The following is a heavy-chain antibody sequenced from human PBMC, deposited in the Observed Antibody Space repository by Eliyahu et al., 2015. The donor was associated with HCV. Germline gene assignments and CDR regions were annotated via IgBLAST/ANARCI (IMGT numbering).Heavy chain of an antibody. CDR1: GGTLSGHY. CDR3: ARGDCSGINCYPWYYYYGLDV. CDR2: INYSGSI. V-gene: IGHV4-34*01. D-gene: IGHD2-15*01. J-gene: IGHJ6*02. Sequence: QVQLQQWGAGLLKPSETLSLTCAVYGGTLSGHYWIWIRQPPGKGLEWIGEINYSGSIPHNPSLKSRVTISVDTSKNQFSLKLSSVTAADTAVYYCARGDCSGINCYPWYYYYGLDVWGQGTTVTVFS.